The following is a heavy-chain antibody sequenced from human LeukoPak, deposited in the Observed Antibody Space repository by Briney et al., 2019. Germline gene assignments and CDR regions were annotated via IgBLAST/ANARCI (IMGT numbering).Heavy chain of an antibody. Sequence: GGSLRLSCAVSGFTFSSYAMSWARQAPGKGLEWVSAISGSGGSTYYADSVKGRFTISRDNSKNTLYLQMNSLRAEDTAVYYCAKGELLSSHFDYWGQGTLVTVSS. D-gene: IGHD3-10*01. V-gene: IGHV3-23*01. CDR1: GFTFSSYA. CDR3: AKGELLSSHFDY. CDR2: ISGSGGST. J-gene: IGHJ4*02.